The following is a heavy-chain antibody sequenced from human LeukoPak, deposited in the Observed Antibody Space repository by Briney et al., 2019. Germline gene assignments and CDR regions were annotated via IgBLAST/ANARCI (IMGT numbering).Heavy chain of an antibody. CDR1: GFTFSDYN. Sequence: GGSLRLSCAASGFTFSDYNMRWIRQAPGKGLEWVSSISRSGSTKYYADSVKGRFTISRDNSKNTLYLQMNSLRAEDTAVYYCAKVLQQWLVLPRYFQHWGQGTLVTVSS. J-gene: IGHJ1*01. CDR3: AKVLQQWLVLPRYFQH. V-gene: IGHV3-11*04. D-gene: IGHD6-19*01. CDR2: ISRSGSTK.